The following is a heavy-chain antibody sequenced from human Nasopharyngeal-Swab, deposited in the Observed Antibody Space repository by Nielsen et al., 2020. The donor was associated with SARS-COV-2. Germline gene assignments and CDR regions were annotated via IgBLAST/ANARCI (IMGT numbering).Heavy chain of an antibody. CDR1: GGSFSGYY. D-gene: IGHD6-6*01. V-gene: IGHV4-34*01. Sequence: LRLSCAVYGGSFSGYYWSWIRQPPGKGLEWIGEINHSGSTNYNPSLKSRVTISVDTSKNQFSLKLSSVAAADTAVYYCARLAIAARRGSGDYWGQGTLVTVSS. J-gene: IGHJ4*02. CDR3: ARLAIAARRGSGDY. CDR2: INHSGST.